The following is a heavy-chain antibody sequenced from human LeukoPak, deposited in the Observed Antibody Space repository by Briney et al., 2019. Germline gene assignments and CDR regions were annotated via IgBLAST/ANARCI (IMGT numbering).Heavy chain of an antibody. D-gene: IGHD2-15*01. CDR2: IYYSGTT. V-gene: IGHV4-30-4*01. CDR3: ARLVGYYSRGSCYHFDY. Sequence: SETLSLTCTVSGGSISSGDDYWSWIRQPPGKDLEWIGYIYYSGTTYYHPSLKSRASISVDTYKHQFSLKLISVTAADTALYFCARLVGYYSRGSCYHFDYWGQGSLVTVSS. J-gene: IGHJ4*02. CDR1: GGSISSGDDY.